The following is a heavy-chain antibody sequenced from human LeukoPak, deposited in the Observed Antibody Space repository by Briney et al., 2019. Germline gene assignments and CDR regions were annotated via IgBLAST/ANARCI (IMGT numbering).Heavy chain of an antibody. Sequence: SQTLSLTCAVSGGSSRSGDYFWSWIRQPPGKGLEWIGHIHHSGNTYYNPSLKSRVSISVDTSKNQFSLKLSSVTAADTAVYYCARGQYFHHWGQGTLVTVSS. J-gene: IGHJ1*01. V-gene: IGHV4-30-4*01. CDR1: GGSSRSGDYF. CDR2: IHHSGNT. CDR3: ARGQYFHH.